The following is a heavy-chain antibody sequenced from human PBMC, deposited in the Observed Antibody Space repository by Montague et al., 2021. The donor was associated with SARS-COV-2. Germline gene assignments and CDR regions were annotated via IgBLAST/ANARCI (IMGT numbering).Heavy chain of an antibody. CDR2: ISYSGST. CDR1: GGSISPYY. Sequence: SETLSLTCTVSGGSISPYYWSWIRQPPGKGLECIGYISYSGSTDYNPSLKSRVTISIDTSKNQFSLKLSSVTAADTAVYYCARCGQYYDYPCYYDAMDVWGQGTSVTVSS. V-gene: IGHV4-59*12. CDR3: ARCGQYYDYPCYYDAMDV. D-gene: IGHD3-3*01. J-gene: IGHJ6*02.